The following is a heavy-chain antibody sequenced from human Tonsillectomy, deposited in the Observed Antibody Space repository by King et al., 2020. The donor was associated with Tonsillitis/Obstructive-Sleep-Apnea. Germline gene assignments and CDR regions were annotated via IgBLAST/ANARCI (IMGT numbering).Heavy chain of an antibody. CDR3: TKNGQYCSSTSCYHFDY. CDR2: IKSKTDGGTT. CDR1: GFTFSNAW. V-gene: IGHV3-15*07. J-gene: IGHJ4*02. Sequence: QLVQSGGGLVKPGGSLRLSCAASGFTFSNAWMNWVRQAPGKGLEWVGRIKSKTDGGTTDYAATVKGRFTISRDDSKNTLYMQMNSLKTEDTAVYYCTKNGQYCSSTSCYHFDYWGQGTLVTVSS. D-gene: IGHD2-2*01.